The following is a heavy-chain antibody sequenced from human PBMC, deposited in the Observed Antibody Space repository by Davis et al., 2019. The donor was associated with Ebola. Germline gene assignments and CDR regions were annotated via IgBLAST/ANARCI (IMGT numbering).Heavy chain of an antibody. CDR2: INHSGST. J-gene: IGHJ6*02. Sequence: MPSETLSLTCAVYGGSFSGYYWSWIRQPPGKGLEWIGEINHSGSTNHNPSLKSRVTISVDTSKNQFSLKLSSVTAADTAVYYCARGNYYDSSGYYYVPYYYYYYGMDVWGQGTTVTVSS. CDR1: GGSFSGYY. D-gene: IGHD3-22*01. V-gene: IGHV4-34*01. CDR3: ARGNYYDSSGYYYVPYYYYYYGMDV.